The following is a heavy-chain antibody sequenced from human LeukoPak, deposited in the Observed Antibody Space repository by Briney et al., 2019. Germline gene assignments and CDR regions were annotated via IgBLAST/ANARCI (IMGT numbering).Heavy chain of an antibody. CDR3: AKDLEMATKSDNWFDP. CDR2: ISGSGGST. J-gene: IGHJ5*02. D-gene: IGHD5-24*01. V-gene: IGHV3-23*01. Sequence: GGSLRLSCAASGFTFSSYAMSWVRQAPGKGLEWVSAISGSGGSTYYADSVKGRFTISRDNSKNTLYLQMNSLRAEDTAVYYCAKDLEMATKSDNWFDPWGQGTLVTVSS. CDR1: GFTFSSYA.